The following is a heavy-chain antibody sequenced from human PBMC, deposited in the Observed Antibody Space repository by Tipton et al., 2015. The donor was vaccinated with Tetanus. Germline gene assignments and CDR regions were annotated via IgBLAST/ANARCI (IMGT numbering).Heavy chain of an antibody. CDR1: GGSISSGGYY. J-gene: IGHJ3*02. CDR2: IYYSGST. V-gene: IGHV4-31*03. Sequence: GLVKPSETLSLTCTVSGGSISSGGYYWSWIRQHPGKGLEWIGYIYYSGSTYYNPSLKSRVTISVDTSKNQFSLKLSSVTAADTAVYYCARGGRLGEADDAFDIWGQGTMVTVSS. D-gene: IGHD3-16*01. CDR3: ARGGRLGEADDAFDI.